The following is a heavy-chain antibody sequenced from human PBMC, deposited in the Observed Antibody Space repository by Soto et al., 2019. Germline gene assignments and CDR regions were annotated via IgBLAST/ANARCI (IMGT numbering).Heavy chain of an antibody. D-gene: IGHD6-13*01. J-gene: IGHJ6*02. CDR3: ARQGYSSSWFYYYYYGMDV. CDR1: GGSISSSSYY. V-gene: IGHV4-39*01. Sequence: SETLSLTCTVSGGSISSSSYYWGWIRQPPGKGLEGIGSIYYSGSTYYNPSLKSRVTISVDTSKNQFSLKLSSVTAADTAVYYCARQGYSSSWFYYYYYGMDVWGQGTTVTVSS. CDR2: IYYSGST.